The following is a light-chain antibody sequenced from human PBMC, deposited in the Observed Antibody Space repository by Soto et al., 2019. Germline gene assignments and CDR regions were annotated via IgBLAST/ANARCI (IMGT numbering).Light chain of an antibody. V-gene: IGKV3-15*01. J-gene: IGKJ4*01. CDR1: QNVYTN. CDR2: GAS. CDR3: QQFYTWPVT. Sequence: IVMTQSPATLSVSPGERVTFSCRASQNVYTNLAWYQHKPGQAPRLLISGASTGATGIPARFSGSGFGTEFTLTINSLQSEDFAVYYCQQFYTWPVTFGGGTKVDIK.